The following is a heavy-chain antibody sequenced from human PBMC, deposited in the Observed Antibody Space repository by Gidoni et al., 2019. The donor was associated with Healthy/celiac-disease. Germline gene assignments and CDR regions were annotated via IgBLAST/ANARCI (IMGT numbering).Heavy chain of an antibody. CDR1: GCSVCSGSYY. CDR3: ARGLGNYRNSVAYYYYGMDV. J-gene: IGHJ6*02. V-gene: IGHV4-61*01. Sequence: TVSGCSVCSGSYYWCWIRPPPGKGLEWIWYIYYSGSTNYNTSLKSRVTISVDTSEDQFSLKLSPMTAADTAVYYCARGLGNYRNSVAYYYYGMDVWGQGTTVTVSS. CDR2: IYYSGST. D-gene: IGHD4-4*01.